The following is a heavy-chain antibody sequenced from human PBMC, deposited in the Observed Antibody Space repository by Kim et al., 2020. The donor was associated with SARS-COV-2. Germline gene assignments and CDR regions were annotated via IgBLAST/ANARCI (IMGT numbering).Heavy chain of an antibody. J-gene: IGHJ2*01. D-gene: IGHD3-10*01. CDR2: IYYSGST. CDR3: ATLGGGYWYFDL. Sequence: SETLSLTCTVSGGSISSSSYYWGWIRQPPGKGLEWIGSIYYSGSTYYNPSLKSRVTISVDTSKNQFSLKLSSVTAADTAVYYCATLGGGYWYFDLWGRGTLVTVSS. CDR1: GGSISSSSYY. V-gene: IGHV4-39*01.